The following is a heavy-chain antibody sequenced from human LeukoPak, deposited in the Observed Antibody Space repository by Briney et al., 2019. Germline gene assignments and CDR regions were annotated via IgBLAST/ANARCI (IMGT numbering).Heavy chain of an antibody. J-gene: IGHJ5*02. D-gene: IGHD3-22*01. CDR2: IYSGGGT. CDR1: GFTDNSNY. V-gene: IGHV3-53*01. Sequence: PGGSLRLSCAASGFTDNSNYMSWVRQAPGKGLEGVSVIYSGGGTFYADSVKGRFTLSRDNSNNTLYLQMNSLRAEDTAVYYCARRDCDTIKCRGSNWFDPWGQGTLVSVSS. CDR3: ARRDCDTIKCRGSNWFDP.